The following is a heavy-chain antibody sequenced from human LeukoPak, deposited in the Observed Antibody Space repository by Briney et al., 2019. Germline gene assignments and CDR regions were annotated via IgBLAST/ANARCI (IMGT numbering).Heavy chain of an antibody. CDR2: IHYTGAT. V-gene: IGHV4-34*01. D-gene: IGHD7-27*01. CDR3: ARGVLGPYYFDL. CDR1: GGSFRGYY. J-gene: IGHJ2*01. Sequence: SETLSLTCAVYGGSFRGYYWSWIRQPPGKGLEWIGEIHYTGATNYKPSLKSRVTISGDPSKNQVSLRVNSVTAADTAMYYRARGVLGPYYFDLWGRGTLVTVSS.